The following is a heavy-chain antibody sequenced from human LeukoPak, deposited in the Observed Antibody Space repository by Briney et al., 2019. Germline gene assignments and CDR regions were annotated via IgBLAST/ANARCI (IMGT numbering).Heavy chain of an antibody. J-gene: IGHJ5*02. CDR1: GGTFSSYA. V-gene: IGHV1-2*02. CDR2: INPNSGGT. D-gene: IGHD2-15*01. CDR3: AREVGCSGGSCYSFYNWFDP. Sequence: ASVKVSCKASGGTFSSYAISWVRQAPGQGLEWMGWINPNSGGTNYAQKFQGRVTMTRDTSISTAYMELSRLRSDDTAVYYCAREVGCSGGSCYSFYNWFDPWGQGTLVTVSS.